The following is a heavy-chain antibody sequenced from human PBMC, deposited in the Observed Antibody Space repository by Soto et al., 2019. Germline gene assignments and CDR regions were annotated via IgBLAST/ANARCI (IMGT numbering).Heavy chain of an antibody. CDR3: ARVRQLVGYFHYSLDV. D-gene: IGHD6-6*01. CDR1: GYTFSNHG. V-gene: IGHV1-18*01. Sequence: QVQLLQSGAEVKKPGASVKVSCKASGYTFSNHGITWVRQAPGQWLEWMGWIGAYNGNTHYTQSLQGRVTMNTDTSTSTDYMEVRRLSSDDTAVYYCARVRQLVGYFHYSLDVWGKGTTVTVSS. CDR2: IGAYNGNT. J-gene: IGHJ6*03.